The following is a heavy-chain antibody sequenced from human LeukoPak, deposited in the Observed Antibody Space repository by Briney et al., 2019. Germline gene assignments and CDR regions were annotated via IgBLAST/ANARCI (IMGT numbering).Heavy chain of an antibody. CDR3: AKSGGYGLIDY. V-gene: IGHV4-39*01. CDR2: IYYSGST. CDR1: GGSISSSSYY. D-gene: IGHD1-26*01. J-gene: IGHJ4*02. Sequence: SETLSLTCTVSGGSISSSSYYWGWIRQPPGKGLEWIGSIYYSGSTYYNQSPKSRVTISVDTSKNQFSLKLSSVTAADTAMYYCAKSGGYGLIDYWGQGTLVTVSS.